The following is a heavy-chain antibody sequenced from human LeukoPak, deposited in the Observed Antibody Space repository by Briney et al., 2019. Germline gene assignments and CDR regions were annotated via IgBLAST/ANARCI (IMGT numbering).Heavy chain of an antibody. D-gene: IGHD5-12*01. Sequence: SETLSLTCTVSGGSISTYYWSWIRQPPGKGLEWIGYNYHSGSTKYNPSLKSRVTISVDTSKNQFSLKLSSVTAADTAVYYCARDGYSGNDGLWGQGTLVTVSS. CDR1: GGSISTYY. V-gene: IGHV4-59*01. CDR2: NYHSGST. J-gene: IGHJ4*02. CDR3: ARDGYSGNDGL.